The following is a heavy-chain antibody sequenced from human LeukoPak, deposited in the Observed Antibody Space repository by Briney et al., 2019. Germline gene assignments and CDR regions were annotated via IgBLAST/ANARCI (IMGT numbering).Heavy chain of an antibody. CDR1: GDSISRTTYY. J-gene: IGHJ5*02. D-gene: IGHD6-13*01. CDR3: ARQERVLAAGTWFDP. CDR2: IFYSVNT. V-gene: IGHV4-39*01. Sequence: PSETLSLTCTVSGDSISRTTYYWGWIRQPPGKGLQWIGSIFYSVNTYYNPSFKSRVTMSVDTSKNHISLKLSSVTAADTAVYFCARQERVLAAGTWFDPWGQGTLVTVSS.